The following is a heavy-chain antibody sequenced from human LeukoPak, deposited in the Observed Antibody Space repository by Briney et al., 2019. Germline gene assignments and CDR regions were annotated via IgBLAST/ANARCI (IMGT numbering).Heavy chain of an antibody. J-gene: IGHJ6*03. CDR3: ARSSVVVTAPYYYMDV. CDR2: ISSSGSTI. D-gene: IGHD2-21*02. CDR1: GFTFSSYE. V-gene: IGHV3-48*03. Sequence: GGSLRLSCAASGFTFSSYEMNWVRRAPGKGLEWVSYISSSGSTIYYADSVKGRFTISRDNAKNSLYLQMNSLRAEDTAVYYCARSSVVVTAPYYYMDVWGRGTTVTISS.